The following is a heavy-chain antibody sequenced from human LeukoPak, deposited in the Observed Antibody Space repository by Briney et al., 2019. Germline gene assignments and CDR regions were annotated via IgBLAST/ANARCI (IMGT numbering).Heavy chain of an antibody. CDR2: IYYSGST. J-gene: IGHJ5*02. CDR1: GGSISSSNYY. CDR3: ARRGYYDSSGYNWFDP. Sequence: PSETLSLTCTVSGGSISSSNYYWGWIRQPPGKGLEWIGSIYYSGSTYYNPSLKSRVTISVDTSKNQFSLKLSSVTAADTAVYYCARRGYYDSSGYNWFDPWGQGTLVTVSS. V-gene: IGHV4-39*01. D-gene: IGHD3-22*01.